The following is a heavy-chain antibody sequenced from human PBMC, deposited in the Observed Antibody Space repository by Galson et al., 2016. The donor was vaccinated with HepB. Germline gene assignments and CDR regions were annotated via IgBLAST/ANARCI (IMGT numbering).Heavy chain of an antibody. J-gene: IGHJ6*02. CDR1: GFRFTNYA. Sequence: SLRLSCAASGFRFTNYAMSWVRQAPGKGLEWVSSITSSNTYTYYADSVRGRFTISRDNAKNSLYLHMNSLRAEDTAMYYCAREIGYVRFGYDYGMDVWGQGTTVTVSS. V-gene: IGHV3-21*06. D-gene: IGHD3-10*01. CDR3: AREIGYVRFGYDYGMDV. CDR2: ITSSNTYT.